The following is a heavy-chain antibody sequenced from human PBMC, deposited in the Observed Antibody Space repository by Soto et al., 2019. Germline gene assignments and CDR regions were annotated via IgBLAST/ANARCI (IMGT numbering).Heavy chain of an antibody. CDR2: INAGNGNT. D-gene: IGHD6-13*01. Sequence: QVQLVQSGAEVKKPGASVKVSCKASGYTFTSYAMHWVRQAPGQRLEWMGWINAGNGNTKYSQKFQGRVTITRDTSASTAYMELSSLRSEDTAVYYCARSPVYSSSFGWFDPWGQGTLVTVSS. V-gene: IGHV1-3*01. CDR3: ARSPVYSSSFGWFDP. J-gene: IGHJ5*02. CDR1: GYTFTSYA.